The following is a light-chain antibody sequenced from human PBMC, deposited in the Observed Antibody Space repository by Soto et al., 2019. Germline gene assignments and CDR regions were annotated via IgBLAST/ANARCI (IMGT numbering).Light chain of an antibody. Sequence: EIVLTQSPGTLSLFPGERATLSCRASQSLSTSYLAWYRLKPGQAPSLLIYAASSRASGIPDRFSGSGSGTDFTLTISRLEPEDFPVYYCHQYGSSPTFGQGTRLEIK. V-gene: IGKV3-20*01. CDR1: QSLSTSY. CDR2: AAS. J-gene: IGKJ5*01. CDR3: HQYGSSPT.